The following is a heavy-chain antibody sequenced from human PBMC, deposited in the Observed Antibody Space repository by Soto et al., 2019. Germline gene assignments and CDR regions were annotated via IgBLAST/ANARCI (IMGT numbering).Heavy chain of an antibody. V-gene: IGHV4-39*01. CDR1: GDSITTNGYH. CDR3: ARSHYTYGIIIDY. D-gene: IGHD2-8*01. J-gene: IGHJ4*02. CDR2: VYWTGST. Sequence: PETLSLTCSASGDSITTNGYHWGWIRQPPGKGLQWIGNVYWTGSTFYHPSLTSRVFISVDTSKNEFSLRLTSVTAAETAVYYCARSHYTYGIIIDYWGPGTLVTVSS.